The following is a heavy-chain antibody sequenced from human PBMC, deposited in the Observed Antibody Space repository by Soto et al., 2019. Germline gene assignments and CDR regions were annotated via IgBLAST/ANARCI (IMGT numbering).Heavy chain of an antibody. D-gene: IGHD5-18*01. Sequence: QAQLVESGGGVVQPGRSLRLSCAASGFTFSSYGMHWVRQAPGTGLEWVAVISYDGGLQHYADSVKGRFTISRDNSKTMVLRQMNSLRAEDRAVYYCVSDRGYGHASVPYSWGQGTLVSVSS. CDR2: ISYDGGLQ. J-gene: IGHJ4*02. V-gene: IGHV3-30*03. CDR3: VSDRGYGHASVPYS. CDR1: GFTFSSYG.